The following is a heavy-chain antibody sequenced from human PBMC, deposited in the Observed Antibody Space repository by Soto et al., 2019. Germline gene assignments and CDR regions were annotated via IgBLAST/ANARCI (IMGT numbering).Heavy chain of an antibody. CDR3: ARAYEGDYFDY. CDR1: GFTFSSYW. CDR2: INSDGSST. J-gene: IGHJ4*02. V-gene: IGHV3-74*01. Sequence: GSLRLSCAASGFTFSSYWMHWVRQAPGKGLEWVSRINSDGSSTSYADSVKGRFTISRDNAKNTLYLQMNSLRAEGMFVYYCARAYEGDYFDYWGQGTLVTVSS. D-gene: IGHD3-16*01.